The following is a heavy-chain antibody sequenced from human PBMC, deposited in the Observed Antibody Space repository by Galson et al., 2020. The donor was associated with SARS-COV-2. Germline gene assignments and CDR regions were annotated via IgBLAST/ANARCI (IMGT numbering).Heavy chain of an antibody. J-gene: IGHJ6*02. CDR3: ARELAYYGMDV. V-gene: IGHV3-13*01. Sequence: GESLKISCAASGFTFSSYGMHWVRQATGKGLEWVSAIGTAGDTYYPGSVKGRFTISRENAKNSLYLQMNSLRAGDTAVYYCARELAYYGMDVWGQGTTVTVSS. CDR2: IGTAGDT. CDR1: GFTFSSYG.